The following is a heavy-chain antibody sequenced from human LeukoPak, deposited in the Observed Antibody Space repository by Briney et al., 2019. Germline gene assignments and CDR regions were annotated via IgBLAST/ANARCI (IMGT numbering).Heavy chain of an antibody. J-gene: IGHJ5*02. V-gene: IGHV4-4*07. D-gene: IGHD5-12*01. CDR1: GGSFSSYY. CDR2: IYTSGST. CDR3: ARDLRSGYDLSWFDP. Sequence: PSETLSLTCAVYGGSFSSYYWSWIRQPAGKGLEWIGRIYTSGSTNYNPSLKSRVTMSVDTSKNQFSLKLSSVTAADTAVYYCARDLRSGYDLSWFDPWGQGTLVTVSS.